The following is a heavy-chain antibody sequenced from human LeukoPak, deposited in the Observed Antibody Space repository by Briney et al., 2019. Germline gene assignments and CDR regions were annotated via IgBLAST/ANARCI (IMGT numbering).Heavy chain of an antibody. CDR3: ARVTMVRGVPH. J-gene: IGHJ4*02. Sequence: GGSLRLSCAASGFTFSSYSMNWVRQAPGKGLEWVSYISSSSSTIYYADSVKGRFTISRDNAKNSLYLQMNSLRAEDTAVYYCARVTMVRGVPHWGQGTLVTVSS. CDR1: GFTFSSYS. D-gene: IGHD3-10*01. CDR2: ISSSSSTI. V-gene: IGHV3-48*04.